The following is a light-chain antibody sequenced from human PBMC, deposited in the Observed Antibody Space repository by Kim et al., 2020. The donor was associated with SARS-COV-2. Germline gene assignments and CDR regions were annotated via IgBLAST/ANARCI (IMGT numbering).Light chain of an antibody. CDR2: DVT. V-gene: IGLV2-14*03. CDR1: SSAVSAYNY. CDR3: SSYTSSSTNYV. J-gene: IGLJ1*01. Sequence: QSLTISCTGASSAVSAYNYVSWYQQHPGKAPKLMIYDVTNRPSGVSNRFSGSKSGNTASLTISGLQAEDEADYYCSSYTSSSTNYVFGTGTKVTVL.